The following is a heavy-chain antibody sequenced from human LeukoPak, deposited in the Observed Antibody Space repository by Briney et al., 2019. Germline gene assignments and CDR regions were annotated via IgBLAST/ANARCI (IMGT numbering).Heavy chain of an antibody. CDR2: ISNDGSNK. CDR1: GFTFSSYA. CDR3: ARDRRRDGYIDPFDY. J-gene: IGHJ4*02. Sequence: GRSLRLSCAASGFTFSSYALHWVRQAPGKGLEWVAVISNDGSNKYYADSVKGPFSISRDNSKNTLSLQMNSLRAEDTAVYYCARDRRRDGYIDPFDYWGQGTLVTVSS. D-gene: IGHD5-24*01. V-gene: IGHV3-30*01.